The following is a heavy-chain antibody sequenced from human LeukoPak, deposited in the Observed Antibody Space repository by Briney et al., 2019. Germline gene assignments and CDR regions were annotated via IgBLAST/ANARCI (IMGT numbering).Heavy chain of an antibody. CDR2: IYPGDSDT. D-gene: IGHD1-7*01. V-gene: IGHV5-51*01. Sequence: GQSLKISCKGSGYSFTNYWIGWVRQMPGKGLEWVGFIYPGDSDTRYSPSFQGQVTISADKSITTAYLQWSSLKASDTAIYYCARPGNPGTDYFQFWGQGTLVTVSS. CDR3: ARPGNPGTDYFQF. CDR1: GYSFTNYW. J-gene: IGHJ4*02.